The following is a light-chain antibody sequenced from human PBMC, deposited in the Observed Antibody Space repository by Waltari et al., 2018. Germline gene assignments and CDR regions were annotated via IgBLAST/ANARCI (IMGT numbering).Light chain of an antibody. CDR1: QSLLDSEDGTTS. Sequence: IVMTQTPLSLPVSLGEPASISCRSRQSLLDSEDGTTSLEWYLQKPGQSPQLLIYEVSNRASGVPDRFSGSGSDTDFTLKISRVEAEDLGIYYCMQALEFPLTFGGGTKVEIK. CDR2: EVS. V-gene: IGKV2-40*01. J-gene: IGKJ4*01. CDR3: MQALEFPLT.